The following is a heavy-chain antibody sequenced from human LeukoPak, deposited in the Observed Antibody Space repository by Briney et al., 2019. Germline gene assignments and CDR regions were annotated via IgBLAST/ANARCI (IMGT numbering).Heavy chain of an antibody. CDR2: IIPIFGTA. Sequence: GASVKVSCKASGGTFSSYAISWVRQAPGQGLEWMGGIIPIFGTANYAQKFQGRVTITADKSTSTAYMELSSLRSEDTAVYYCARGRGYCSGGSCHYYYYIDVWGKGTTVTVSS. V-gene: IGHV1-69*06. D-gene: IGHD2-15*01. CDR3: ARGRGYCSGGSCHYYYYIDV. J-gene: IGHJ6*03. CDR1: GGTFSSYA.